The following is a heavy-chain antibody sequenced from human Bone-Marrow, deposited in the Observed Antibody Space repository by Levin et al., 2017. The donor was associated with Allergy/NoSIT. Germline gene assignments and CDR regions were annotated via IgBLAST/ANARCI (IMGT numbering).Heavy chain of an antibody. CDR1: GFTFSAYN. CDR3: AREIAAADFDY. D-gene: IGHD6-13*01. J-gene: IGHJ4*02. Sequence: GGSLRLSCAASGFTFSAYNMNWVRQAPGKGLEWVAVISSDGINKYFADSVNGRFTISRDNSKNTMFLQLNSLRGDDTAVYYCAREIAAADFDYWGQGTPVTVSS. CDR2: ISSDGINK. V-gene: IGHV3-30-3*01.